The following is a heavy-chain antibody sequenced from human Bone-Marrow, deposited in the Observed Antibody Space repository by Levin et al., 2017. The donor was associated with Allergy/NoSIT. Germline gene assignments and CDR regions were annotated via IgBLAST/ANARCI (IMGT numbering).Heavy chain of an antibody. CDR2: INHSGST. Sequence: SQTLSLTCVVSGGSFSGYYWSWIRQTPGKGLEWIGEINHSGSTNYNPSLKSRVTMAVDTSKNQFFLKLTSVIAADAAVDYCVSEGRSVGYCSGGSCSHGVDIWGQGAVVTVSS. J-gene: IGHJ3*02. V-gene: IGHV4-34*01. CDR3: VSEGRSVGYCSGGSCSHGVDI. D-gene: IGHD2-15*01. CDR1: GGSFSGYY.